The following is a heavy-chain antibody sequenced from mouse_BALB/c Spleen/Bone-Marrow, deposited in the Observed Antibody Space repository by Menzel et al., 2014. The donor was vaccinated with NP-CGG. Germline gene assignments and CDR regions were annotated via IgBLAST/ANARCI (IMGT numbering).Heavy chain of an antibody. V-gene: IGHV5-12-2*01. CDR3: ARRAGAC. CDR1: GFTFSSYT. D-gene: IGHD3-3*01. J-gene: IGHJ3*01. Sequence: EVHLVESGGGLVQPGGSLKLSCAASGFTFSSYTMSWVRQTPEKRLEWVAYISNGGGSTYYPDTVKGRFTISRDNAKNTLYLQMSSLKSEDTAMYYCARRAGACWGQGTLVTVSA. CDR2: ISNGGGST.